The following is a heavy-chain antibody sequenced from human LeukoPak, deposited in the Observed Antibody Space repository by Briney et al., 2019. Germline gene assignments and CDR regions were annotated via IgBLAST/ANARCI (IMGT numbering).Heavy chain of an antibody. Sequence: GRSLRLSCAASGFTFDDYAMHWVRQAPGKGLEWVSGISWNSGSIGYADSVKGRFTIPRDNAKNSLYLQMNSLRAEDTALYYCAKDSSGSYEDWGQGTLVTVSS. CDR3: AKDSSGSYED. J-gene: IGHJ4*02. D-gene: IGHD1-26*01. CDR2: ISWNSGSI. CDR1: GFTFDDYA. V-gene: IGHV3-9*01.